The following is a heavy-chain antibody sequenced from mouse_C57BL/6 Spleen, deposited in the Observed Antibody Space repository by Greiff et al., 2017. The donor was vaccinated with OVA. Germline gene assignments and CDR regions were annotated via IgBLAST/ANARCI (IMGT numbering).Heavy chain of an antibody. V-gene: IGHV3-6*01. Sequence: ESGPGLVKPSQSLSLTCSVTGYSITSGYYWNWIRQFPGNKLEWMGYISYDGSNNYNPSLKNRISITRDKSKNQFFLKLNSVTTEDTATYYCATGTRYWYFDVWGTGTTVTVSS. CDR2: ISYDGSN. D-gene: IGHD4-1*01. CDR3: ATGTRYWYFDV. J-gene: IGHJ1*03. CDR1: GYSITSGYY.